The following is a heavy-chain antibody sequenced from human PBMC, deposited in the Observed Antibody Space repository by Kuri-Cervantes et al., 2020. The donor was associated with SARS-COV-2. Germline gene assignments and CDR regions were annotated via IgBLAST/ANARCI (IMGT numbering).Heavy chain of an antibody. V-gene: IGHV4-4*02. CDR2: IYHSGST. CDR3: ARRGWNGSRGDRYYYMDV. D-gene: IGHD6-13*01. Sequence: GSLRLSCAVSGGSISSSNWWSWVRQPPGKGLEWIGEIYHSGSTNYNPSLESRVTISVDKSKNQFSLKLSSVTAADTAVYYCARRGWNGSRGDRYYYMDVWGKGTTVTVSS. J-gene: IGHJ6*03. CDR1: GGSISSSNW.